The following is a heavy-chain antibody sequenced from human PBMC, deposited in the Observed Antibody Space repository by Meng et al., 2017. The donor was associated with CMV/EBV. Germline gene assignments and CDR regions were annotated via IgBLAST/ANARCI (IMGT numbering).Heavy chain of an antibody. CDR1: GYTFTGYY. D-gene: IGHD2-21*02. J-gene: IGHJ5*02. V-gene: IGHV1-2*02. Sequence: KAYGYTFTGYYMHWVRQAPGQGLEWMGWINPNSGGTNYAQKFQGRVTMTRDTSISTAYMELSRLRSDDTAVYYCARTRRVVVTNWFDPWGQGTLVTVSS. CDR3: ARTRRVVVTNWFDP. CDR2: INPNSGGT.